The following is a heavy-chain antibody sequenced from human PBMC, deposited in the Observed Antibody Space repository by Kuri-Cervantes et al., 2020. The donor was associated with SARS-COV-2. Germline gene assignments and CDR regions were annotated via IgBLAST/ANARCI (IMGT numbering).Heavy chain of an antibody. V-gene: IGHV1-18*01. J-gene: IGHJ4*02. D-gene: IGHD3-9*01. CDR3: ARDNLPQTGTDY. Sequence: ASVKVSCKASGGTFNNYAISWVRQAPGQGLEWIGWISAYNGNTNYAQKLQGRVTMTTDTSTSTAYMELRSLRSDDTAVYYCARDNLPQTGTDYWGQGTLVTVSS. CDR1: GGTFNNYA. CDR2: ISAYNGNT.